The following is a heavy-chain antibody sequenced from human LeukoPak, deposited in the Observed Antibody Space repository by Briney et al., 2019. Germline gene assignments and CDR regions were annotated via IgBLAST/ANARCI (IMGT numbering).Heavy chain of an antibody. J-gene: IGHJ4*02. CDR2: IKRKTDGGTT. CDR1: GFIFSNAW. Sequence: GGSLRLSCAASGFIFSNAWMSWVRQAPGKGLEWVGRIKRKTDGGTTGYAAPVKGRFTISRDDSKSIAYLQMNSLKTEDTAVYYCTASDHLYCSSISCHFDYWGQGTLVTVSS. V-gene: IGHV3-15*01. CDR3: TASDHLYCSSISCHFDY. D-gene: IGHD2-2*01.